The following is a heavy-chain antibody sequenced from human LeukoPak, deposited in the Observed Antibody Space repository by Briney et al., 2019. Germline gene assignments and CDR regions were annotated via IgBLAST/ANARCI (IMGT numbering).Heavy chain of an antibody. CDR3: ARRLVAGAYNWFDP. D-gene: IGHD6-19*01. J-gene: IGHJ5*02. CDR1: GGSISSYY. Sequence: SETLSLTCTVSGGSISSYYWSWIRQPPGKGLEWIGCIYDSGSTNCNPSLRSRVTISVDTSKNQFSLKLSSVTAADTAVYYCARRLVAGAYNWFDPWGQGTLVTVSS. CDR2: IYDSGST. V-gene: IGHV4-59*08.